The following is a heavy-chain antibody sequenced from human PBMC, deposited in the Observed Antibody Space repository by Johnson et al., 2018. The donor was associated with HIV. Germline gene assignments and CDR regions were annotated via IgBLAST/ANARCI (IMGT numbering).Heavy chain of an antibody. Sequence: VQLVESGGGLVQPGGSLRLSCTVSGLTFSSYAMSWVRQAPGKGLEWVSAISGSGGSTYYTDSVKGRFTISRDNAKNSLFLQMNSLRAEDTAVYYCARDSTPWGDDYVDYAFDIWGQGTVVTVSS. CDR2: ISGSGGST. J-gene: IGHJ3*02. V-gene: IGHV3-23*04. D-gene: IGHD4-17*01. CDR1: GLTFSSYA. CDR3: ARDSTPWGDDYVDYAFDI.